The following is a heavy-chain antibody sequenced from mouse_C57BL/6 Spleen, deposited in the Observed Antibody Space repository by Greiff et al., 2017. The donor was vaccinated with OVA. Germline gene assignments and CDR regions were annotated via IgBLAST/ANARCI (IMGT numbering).Heavy chain of an antibody. CDR1: GYTFTSYW. J-gene: IGHJ1*03. CDR3: ARDGDPRYIDV. V-gene: IGHV1-64*01. CDR2: IHPNSGST. Sequence: QVQLQQSGAELVKPGASVKLSCKASGYTFTSYWMHWVKQRPGQGLEWIGMIHPNSGSTNYNEMFKSKATLTVDKSSSTAYMQLSSLTSEDSAVYYCARDGDPRYIDVWGTGTTVTVSS. D-gene: IGHD2-13*01.